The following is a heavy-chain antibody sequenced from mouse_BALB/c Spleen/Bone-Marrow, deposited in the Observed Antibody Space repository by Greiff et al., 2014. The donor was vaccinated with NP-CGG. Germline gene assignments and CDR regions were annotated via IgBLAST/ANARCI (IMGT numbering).Heavy chain of an antibody. J-gene: IGHJ2*01. D-gene: IGHD1-1*01. V-gene: IGHV5-17*02. CDR1: GFTFSSLG. Sequence: VQLKQSGGGLVQPGGSRKLSCAASGFTFSSLGMHWVRQAPEKGLEWVAYISSGSSTVYYADKVMGRFTISRDNPKNTLFLQMTSLRSEDTAMYYCARSGSSSGYFDYWGQGTTLTVSS. CDR3: ARSGSSSGYFDY. CDR2: ISSGSSTV.